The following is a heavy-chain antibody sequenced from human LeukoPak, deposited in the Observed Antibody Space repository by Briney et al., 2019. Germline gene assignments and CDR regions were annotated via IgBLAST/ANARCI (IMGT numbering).Heavy chain of an antibody. V-gene: IGHV4-34*01. D-gene: IGHD5-12*01. CDR3: ARATKRGYSGHYYYYYGMDV. Sequence: SETLSLTCAVYGGSFSGYYWNWIRQPPGKGLEWIGEINHSGSTNCNPSLKSRVTISVDTSKNQFSLNLSSVTAADTAVYYCARATKRGYSGHYYYYYGMDVWGQGTTVTVSS. CDR1: GGSFSGYY. J-gene: IGHJ6*02. CDR2: INHSGST.